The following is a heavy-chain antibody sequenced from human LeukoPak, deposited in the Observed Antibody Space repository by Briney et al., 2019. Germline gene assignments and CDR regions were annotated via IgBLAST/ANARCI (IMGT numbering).Heavy chain of an antibody. CDR2: ISAYNGNT. CDR1: GYSFPNYG. Sequence: ASVKVSCKASGYSFPNYGINWVRQAPGQGLEWVGWISAYNGNTNYAQKLQGRVTMTTDTSTSTAYMELRSLRSDDTAVYYCASRDGYYYDSSSTTQNWFDPWGQGTLVTVSS. J-gene: IGHJ5*02. D-gene: IGHD3-22*01. V-gene: IGHV1-18*01. CDR3: ASRDGYYYDSSSTTQNWFDP.